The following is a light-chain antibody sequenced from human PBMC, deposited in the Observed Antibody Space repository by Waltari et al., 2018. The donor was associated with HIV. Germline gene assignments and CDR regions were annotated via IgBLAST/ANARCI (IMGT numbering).Light chain of an antibody. CDR3: AVWDDILRGWV. Sequence: QSVLTQPLSASGTHGTRVTISCSGRSSHLGDSSVSWYQHLTGAAPKLLIYANNQRPSGFPDRFSGSRSGTSASLAIRDLRSEEEAVYSCAVWDDILRGWVFGGGTKLTVL. CDR1: SSHLGDSS. V-gene: IGLV1-47*01. CDR2: ANN. J-gene: IGLJ3*02.